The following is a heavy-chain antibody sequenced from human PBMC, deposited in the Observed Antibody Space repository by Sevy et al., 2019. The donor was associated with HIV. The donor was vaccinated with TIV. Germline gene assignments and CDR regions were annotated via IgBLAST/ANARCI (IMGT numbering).Heavy chain of an antibody. CDR2: LKNKANGGTV. V-gene: IGHV3-49*04. Sequence: GGSLRLSCITFGFTFGDYAINWVRQAPGKGLEWVAFLKNKANGGTVDYAASVKGRFTISRDDSKSIAYLQMNDLKTEDTAVYYCTRWKAAQSIFDYWGQGALVTVSS. J-gene: IGHJ4*02. D-gene: IGHD6-25*01. CDR1: GFTFGDYA. CDR3: TRWKAAQSIFDY.